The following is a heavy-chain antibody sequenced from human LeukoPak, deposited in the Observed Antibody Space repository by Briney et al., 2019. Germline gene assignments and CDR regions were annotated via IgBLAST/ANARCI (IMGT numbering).Heavy chain of an antibody. CDR2: IKSKTDGGTT. D-gene: IGHD3-10*01. Sequence: PGGSLRLSCAASGFTFSNAWMSWVRQAPGKGLEWVGRIKSKTDGGTTDYAAPVKGRFTISRDDSKNTLYLQMNSLKTEDTAAYYCTTTYVTMVRGVILHDYWGQGTLVTVSS. CDR1: GFTFSNAW. V-gene: IGHV3-15*01. J-gene: IGHJ4*02. CDR3: TTTYVTMVRGVILHDY.